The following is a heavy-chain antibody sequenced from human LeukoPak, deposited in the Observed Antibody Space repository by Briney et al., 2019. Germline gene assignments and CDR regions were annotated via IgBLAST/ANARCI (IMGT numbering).Heavy chain of an antibody. CDR3: ASVFRPYCGGDCYSEAY. V-gene: IGHV3-7*01. CDR2: IKQDGSES. J-gene: IGHJ4*02. CDR1: GFTFSSHW. D-gene: IGHD2-21*01. Sequence: GGSLRLSCAASGFTFSSHWMDWVRQAPGKGLEWVANIKQDGSESYYLDSVKGRFTISRDNAKNSLFLQMNSLRAEDTAVYYCASVFRPYCGGDCYSEAYWGQGTLVTVS.